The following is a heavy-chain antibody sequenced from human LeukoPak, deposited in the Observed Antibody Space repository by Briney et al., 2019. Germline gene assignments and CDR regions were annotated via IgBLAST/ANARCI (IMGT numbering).Heavy chain of an antibody. CDR3: ARGRMVAAFYYYYMDV. D-gene: IGHD2-15*01. CDR1: GGSISSSSYH. Sequence: SETLSLTCTVSGGSISSSSYHWGWLRQPPGKGLEWIGEINHSGSTNYNPSLKSRVTISVDTSKNQFSLKLSSVTAADTAVYYCARGRMVAAFYYYYMDVWGKGTTVTVSS. CDR2: INHSGST. J-gene: IGHJ6*03. V-gene: IGHV4-39*07.